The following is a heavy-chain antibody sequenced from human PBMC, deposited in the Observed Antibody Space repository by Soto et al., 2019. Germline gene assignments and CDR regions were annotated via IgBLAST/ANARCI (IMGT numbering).Heavy chain of an antibody. D-gene: IGHD3-3*01. J-gene: IGHJ4*02. CDR3: VRDKRDLRFLEWSYYFDY. CDR1: GASLSISTYY. V-gene: IGHV4-39*02. CDR2: IYYSGST. Sequence: SETLSLTCTVSGASLSISTYYWGWIRQPPGKGLEWIGSIYYSGSTYYNPSLKSRVTMSVDTSKNQFSLRLSSVTAADTAVYYCVRDKRDLRFLEWSYYFDYWGQGTLVTVSS.